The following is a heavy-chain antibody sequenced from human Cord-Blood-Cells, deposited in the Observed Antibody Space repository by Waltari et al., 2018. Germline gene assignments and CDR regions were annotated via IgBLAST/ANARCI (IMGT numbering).Heavy chain of an antibody. CDR2: ITPSGGST. V-gene: IGHV1-46*01. Sequence: QVQLVQSGAEVKKPGASVKVSCKASGYTFTSYYMHWVRQAPGQGLEGMGIITPSGGSTSYAQKFQGGVTMTRDTSTSTVYMELSSLRSEDTAVYYCARLHPIAAAGRRGFDYWGQGTLVTVSS. CDR1: GYTFTSYY. D-gene: IGHD6-13*01. CDR3: ARLHPIAAAGRRGFDY. J-gene: IGHJ4*02.